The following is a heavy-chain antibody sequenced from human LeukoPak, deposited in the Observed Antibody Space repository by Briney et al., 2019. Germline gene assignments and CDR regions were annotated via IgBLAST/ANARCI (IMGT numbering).Heavy chain of an antibody. CDR1: GGPINTSSYY. D-gene: IGHD6-13*01. Sequence: SETLSLTCTVSGGPINTSSYYWSWIRQPPGKGLEWIGYIYYSGSTNYNPSLKSRVTISVDTSKNQFSLKLSSVTAADTAVYYCARGQGIAPFDYWGQGTLVTVSS. V-gene: IGHV4-61*01. CDR2: IYYSGST. J-gene: IGHJ4*02. CDR3: ARGQGIAPFDY.